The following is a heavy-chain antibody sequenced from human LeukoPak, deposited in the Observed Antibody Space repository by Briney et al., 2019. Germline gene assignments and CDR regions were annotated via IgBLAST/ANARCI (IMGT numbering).Heavy chain of an antibody. D-gene: IGHD6-13*01. J-gene: IGHJ6*03. CDR3: ARLRGGYSSSWYPYYYYYYYMDV. CDR2: INHSGST. V-gene: IGHV4-34*01. Sequence: PSETLSLTCAVYGGSFSGYYWSWIRQPPGKGLEWIGEINHSGSTNYNPSLKSRVTISVDTSKNQFSLKLSSVTAADTVVYYCARLRGGYSSSWYPYYYYYYYMDVWGKGTTVTVSS. CDR1: GGSFSGYY.